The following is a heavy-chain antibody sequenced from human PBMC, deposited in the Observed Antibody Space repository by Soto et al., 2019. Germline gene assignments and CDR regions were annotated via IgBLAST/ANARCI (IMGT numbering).Heavy chain of an antibody. V-gene: IGHV3-74*03. J-gene: IGHJ6*02. D-gene: IGHD6-13*01. CDR2: VNNDGTDT. CDR1: GFTFSNYW. CDR3: ARGGLQHALDV. Sequence: EVQLVESGGGLVKPGGSLRLSCAASGFTFSNYWMYWVRQAPGKGLVWVSRVNNDGTDTTHADSVKGRFTISRDNAENTLYLQMNSLRAEDTDVYYCARGGLQHALDVWGQGSTVTVSS.